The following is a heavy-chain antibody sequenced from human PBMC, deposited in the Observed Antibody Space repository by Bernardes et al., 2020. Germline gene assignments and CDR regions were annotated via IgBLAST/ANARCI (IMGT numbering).Heavy chain of an antibody. CDR1: GFTFGDYG. Sequence: GGSLRLSCTTSGFTFGDYGMSWFRQAPGKGLEWVSYIRNKDNGGTTEYAASVKGRFTMSRDDSKSIAYLEMNSLTTEDTAVYYCSREWGAISGVIITLEYWGQGTLVTVSS. CDR3: SREWGAISGVIITLEY. J-gene: IGHJ4*02. CDR2: IRNKDNGGTT. V-gene: IGHV3-49*03. D-gene: IGHD3-3*01.